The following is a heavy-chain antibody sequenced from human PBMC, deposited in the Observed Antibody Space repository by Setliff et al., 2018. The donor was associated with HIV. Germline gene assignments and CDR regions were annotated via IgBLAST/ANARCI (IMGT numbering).Heavy chain of an antibody. J-gene: IGHJ4*02. CDR2: ISSQSTYT. CDR3: ARSYCGDVCYSGSLDY. V-gene: IGHV3-11*03. Sequence: GGSLRLSCAASGFTFSDSYMSWIRQAPGKGLEWVSYISSQSTYTNYADSVRGRFTISRDNAKESLYLQMNSLRAKDTAVYYCARSYCGDVCYSGSLDYWGQGTLVTVSS. CDR1: GFTFSDSY. D-gene: IGHD2-21*02.